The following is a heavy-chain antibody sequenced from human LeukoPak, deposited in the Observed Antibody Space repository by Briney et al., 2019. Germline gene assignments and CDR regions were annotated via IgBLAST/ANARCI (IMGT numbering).Heavy chain of an antibody. D-gene: IGHD2-21*02. CDR2: ISSSGGST. Sequence: GGSLRLSCAASGFTFSSYAMSWVRQAPGKGLEWVSAISSSGGSTSYADSVRGRFTISSDNSKNALFLQMSSLRPEDTAVYYCARFVYCGGDCYALENWGQGTLVTVSS. CDR3: ARFVYCGGDCYALEN. J-gene: IGHJ4*02. V-gene: IGHV3-23*01. CDR1: GFTFSSYA.